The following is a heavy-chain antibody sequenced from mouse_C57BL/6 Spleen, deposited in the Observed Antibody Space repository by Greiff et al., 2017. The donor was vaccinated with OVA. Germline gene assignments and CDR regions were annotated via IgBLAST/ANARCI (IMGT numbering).Heavy chain of an antibody. CDR1: GYTFTSYW. Sequence: QVQLQQSGAELVMPGASVKLSCKASGYTFTSYWMHWVKQRPGQGLEWIGEIDPSDSYTNYNQKFKGKSTLTVDKSSSTAYMQLSSLTSEDSAVYYCARSGSSPFAMDYWGQGTSVTVSS. V-gene: IGHV1-69*01. J-gene: IGHJ4*01. CDR2: IDPSDSYT. D-gene: IGHD1-1*01. CDR3: ARSGSSPFAMDY.